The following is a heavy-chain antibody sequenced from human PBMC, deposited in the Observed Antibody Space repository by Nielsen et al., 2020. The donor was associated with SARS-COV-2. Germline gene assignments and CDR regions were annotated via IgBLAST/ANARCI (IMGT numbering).Heavy chain of an antibody. V-gene: IGHV3-33*03. D-gene: IGHD5-12*01. CDR1: GFTFSSYG. Sequence: GGSLRLSCAASGFTFSSYGMDWVRQAPGEGLEWVAVIWYDGSNEYYADSVKGRFTISRDNAKNSLYLHMNSLRTDDTALYYCAKHSGEWPRLGYFDSWGQGTQVIVSS. J-gene: IGHJ4*02. CDR2: IWYDGSNE. CDR3: AKHSGEWPRLGYFDS.